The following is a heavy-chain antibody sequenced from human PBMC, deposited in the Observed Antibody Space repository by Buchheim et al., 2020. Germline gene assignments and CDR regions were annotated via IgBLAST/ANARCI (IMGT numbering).Heavy chain of an antibody. Sequence: QVQLVESGGGVVQPGRSLRLSCAASGFTFSSYAMHWVRQAPGKGLEWVAVISYDGSNKYYADSVKGRFTISRDNSKNTLYLQMNSPGAEDTAVYYCARDALLYCSSTSCSSGFDYWGQGTL. J-gene: IGHJ4*02. D-gene: IGHD2-2*01. CDR2: ISYDGSNK. V-gene: IGHV3-30*04. CDR3: ARDALLYCSSTSCSSGFDY. CDR1: GFTFSSYA.